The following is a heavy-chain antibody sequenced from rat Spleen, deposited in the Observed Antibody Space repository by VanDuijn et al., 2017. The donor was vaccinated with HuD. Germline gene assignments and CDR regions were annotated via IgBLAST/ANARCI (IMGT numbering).Heavy chain of an antibody. CDR3: ASQHYYEGYYRDF. V-gene: IGHV2-47*01. D-gene: IGHD1-12*03. CDR2: LWSNGGT. J-gene: IGHJ2*01. CDR1: GLSLTSNS. Sequence: QVQLKESGPGLVQPSQTLSLTCTVSGLSLTSNSVSWIRRPPGKGLEWMGVLWSNGGTDYNSAIKSRLSISRDTSKSQVFLKMNSLETEDTAMYFCASQHYYEGYYRDFWGQGVMVTVSS.